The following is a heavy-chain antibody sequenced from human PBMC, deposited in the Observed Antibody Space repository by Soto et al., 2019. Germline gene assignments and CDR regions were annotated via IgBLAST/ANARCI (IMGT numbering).Heavy chain of an antibody. CDR1: GFTFSSYA. CDR3: GATSGGVIDY. V-gene: IGHV3-30-3*01. J-gene: IGHJ4*02. Sequence: GGSLRLSCGASGFTFSSYAMHWVRQAPGKGLEWVAVISYDGSNKYYADSVKGRFTISRDNSKNTLYLQMNSLRAEDTAVYYCGATSGGVIDYWGQGTLVTVSS. D-gene: IGHD3-16*01. CDR2: ISYDGSNK.